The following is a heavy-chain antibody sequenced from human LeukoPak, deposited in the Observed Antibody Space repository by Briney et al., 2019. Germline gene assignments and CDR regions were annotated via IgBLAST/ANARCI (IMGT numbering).Heavy chain of an antibody. CDR3: ARGGYDFWSGYYQSNWFDP. J-gene: IGHJ5*02. V-gene: IGHV4-34*01. CDR1: GGSFSGYY. Sequence: KPSETLSLTCAVYGGSFSGYYWSWIRQPPGKGLEWIGEINHSGSTNYNPSLKSRVTISVDTSKNQFSLKLSSVTAADTAVYYCARGGYDFWSGYYQSNWFDPWGQGTLVTGSS. CDR2: INHSGST. D-gene: IGHD3-3*01.